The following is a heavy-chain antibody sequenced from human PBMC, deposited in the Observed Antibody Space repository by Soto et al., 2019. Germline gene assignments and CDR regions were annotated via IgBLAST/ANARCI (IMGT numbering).Heavy chain of an antibody. D-gene: IGHD1-7*01. CDR3: ASRDPGTSVDY. CDR1: GGSFTSNNW. CDR2: IYRTGST. Sequence: TSETLSLTCAVSGGSFTSNNWWTWVRQPPGQGLEWIGEIYRTGSTNYNPSLKSRVTISLDKSENQFSLKVASLTAADTAVYYCASRDPGTSVDYWGQGTLVTVSS. V-gene: IGHV4-4*02. J-gene: IGHJ4*02.